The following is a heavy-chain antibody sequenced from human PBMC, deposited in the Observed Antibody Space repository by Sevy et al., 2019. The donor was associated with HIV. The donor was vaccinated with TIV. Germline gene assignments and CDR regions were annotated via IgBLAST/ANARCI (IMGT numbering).Heavy chain of an antibody. CDR2: IRNDGSTK. Sequence: GGSLRLSCAASGFIFSSYGMHWVRQAPGKGLEWVTFIRNDGSTKYYADSVRGRFTISRDNSKRTVYLQMSRLRPEDTAVYYCAKDQRVTMVRGVIIDYWGQGTLVTVSS. CDR3: AKDQRVTMVRGVIIDY. D-gene: IGHD3-10*01. J-gene: IGHJ4*02. V-gene: IGHV3-30*02. CDR1: GFIFSSYG.